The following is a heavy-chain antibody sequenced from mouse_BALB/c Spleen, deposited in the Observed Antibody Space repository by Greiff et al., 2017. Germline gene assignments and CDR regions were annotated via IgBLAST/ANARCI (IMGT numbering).Heavy chain of an antibody. CDR3: ASYYGNYYAMDY. J-gene: IGHJ4*01. D-gene: IGHD2-1*01. CDR1: GYTFSSCW. V-gene: IGHV1-9*01. CDR2: ILPGSGST. Sequence: VQLQQSGAELMKPGASVKISCKATGYTFSSCWIEWVKQRPGHGLEWIGEILPGSGSTNYNEKFKGKATFTADTSSNTAYMQLSSLTSEDSAVYYCASYYGNYYAMDYWGQGTSVTVSS.